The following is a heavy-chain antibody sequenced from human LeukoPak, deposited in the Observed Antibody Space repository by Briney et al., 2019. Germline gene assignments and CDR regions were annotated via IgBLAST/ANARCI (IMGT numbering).Heavy chain of an antibody. Sequence: KPSETLSLTCTVSGGSISSYYWSWIRQPAGKGLEWIGRIYTSGNTNYNPSLKSRVTMSVDTSKNQFSLKLSSVTAADTAVYYCAREGKRWLQSDRWFDPWGQGTLVTVSS. CDR3: AREGKRWLQSDRWFDP. D-gene: IGHD5-24*01. CDR2: IYTSGNT. V-gene: IGHV4-4*07. J-gene: IGHJ5*02. CDR1: GGSISSYY.